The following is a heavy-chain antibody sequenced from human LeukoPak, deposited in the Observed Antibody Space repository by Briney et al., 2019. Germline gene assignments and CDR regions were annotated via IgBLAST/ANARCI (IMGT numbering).Heavy chain of an antibody. CDR3: ARRSYGGNLE. CDR2: ISSSGSTI. CDR1: GFTFSSYE. V-gene: IGHV3-48*03. J-gene: IGHJ4*02. Sequence: GGSLRLSCAASGFTFSSYETNWVRQAPGKGLEWVSYISSSGSTIFYADSVRGRFTISRDNAKNSLYLQMNSLRAEDTSVYYCARRSYGGNLEWGQGTPVTVSS. D-gene: IGHD4-23*01.